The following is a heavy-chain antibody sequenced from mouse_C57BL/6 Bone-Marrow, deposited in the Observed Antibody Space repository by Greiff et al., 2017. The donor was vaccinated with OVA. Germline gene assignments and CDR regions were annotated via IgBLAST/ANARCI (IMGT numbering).Heavy chain of an antibody. CDR1: GYTFTSYW. CDR3: ALDSSGPYAMDY. Sequence: QVQLQQPGAELVRPGSSVKLSCKASGYTFTSYWMHWVKQRPIQGLEWIGNIDPSDSETHYNQKFKDKATLTVDKSSSTSYMQLSSRTSEDSAVYYCALDSSGPYAMDYWGQGTSVTVSS. CDR2: IDPSDSET. V-gene: IGHV1-52*01. J-gene: IGHJ4*01. D-gene: IGHD3-2*02.